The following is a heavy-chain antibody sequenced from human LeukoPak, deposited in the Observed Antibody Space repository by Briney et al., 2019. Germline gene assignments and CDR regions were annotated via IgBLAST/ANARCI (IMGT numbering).Heavy chain of an antibody. CDR2: INHSGST. CDR1: GGSFSGYY. Sequence: PSETLSLTCAVYGGSFSGYYWSWIRQPPGKGLEWIGEINHSGSTNYNPSLKSRVTISVDTSKNQFSLKLSSVTAADTAVYYCARTRIPNAFDIWGQGTMVTVSS. D-gene: IGHD3-3*01. V-gene: IGHV4-34*01. CDR3: ARTRIPNAFDI. J-gene: IGHJ3*02.